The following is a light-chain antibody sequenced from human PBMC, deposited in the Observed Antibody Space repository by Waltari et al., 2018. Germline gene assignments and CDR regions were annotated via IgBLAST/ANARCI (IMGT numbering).Light chain of an antibody. V-gene: IGKV1-5*03. Sequence: IQMTQSPSTLSASVGDRVTITCRASQIINSWLAWFQQKPGTAPRLLIYKASTLESGVPSRFSGSGSGTEFTLTITSLQPDDFATYYCQQYKSYLYTFGQGTKLEIK. CDR2: KAS. CDR1: QIINSW. J-gene: IGKJ2*01. CDR3: QQYKSYLYT.